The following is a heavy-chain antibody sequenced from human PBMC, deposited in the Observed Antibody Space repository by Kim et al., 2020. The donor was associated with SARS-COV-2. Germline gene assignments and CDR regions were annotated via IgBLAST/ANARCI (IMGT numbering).Heavy chain of an antibody. V-gene: IGHV4-59*13. D-gene: IGHD3-10*01. J-gene: IGHJ4*02. CDR1: GGSISSYY. Sequence: SETLSLTCTVSGGSISSYYWSWIRQPPGKGLEWIGYIYYSGSTNYNPSLKSRVTISVDTSKNQFSLKLSSVTAADTAVYYCARGQYYYGSGTLYYFDYWGQGTLVTVSS. CDR2: IYYSGST. CDR3: ARGQYYYGSGTLYYFDY.